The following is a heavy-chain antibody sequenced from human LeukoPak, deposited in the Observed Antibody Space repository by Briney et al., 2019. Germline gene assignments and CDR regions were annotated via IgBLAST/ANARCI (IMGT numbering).Heavy chain of an antibody. D-gene: IGHD4/OR15-4a*01. CDR1: GYSFTNYW. Sequence: GESLKISCKGSGYSFTNYWIGWVRQMPGKGLEWMGIIYPGDSDTRYSPSLQGQVTISADKSISTAYLQWSSLKASVSAMYYCARTDYGQAYDIDYWGQGTLVTVSS. CDR3: ARTDYGQAYDIDY. J-gene: IGHJ4*02. V-gene: IGHV5-51*01. CDR2: IYPGDSDT.